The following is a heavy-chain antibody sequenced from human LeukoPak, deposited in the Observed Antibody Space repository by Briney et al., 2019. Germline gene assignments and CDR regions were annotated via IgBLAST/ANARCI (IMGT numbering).Heavy chain of an antibody. CDR3: AKAPVAAAGYYCDY. D-gene: IGHD6-13*01. CDR1: GFTFSSYG. CDR2: ISYDGSNK. Sequence: GRSLRLSCAASGFTFSSYGMHWVRQAPGKGLEWVAVISYDGSNKYYADSVKGRFTISRDNSKNTLYLQMNSLRAEDTAVYYCAKAPVAAAGYYCDYWGQGTLVTVSS. J-gene: IGHJ4*02. V-gene: IGHV3-30*18.